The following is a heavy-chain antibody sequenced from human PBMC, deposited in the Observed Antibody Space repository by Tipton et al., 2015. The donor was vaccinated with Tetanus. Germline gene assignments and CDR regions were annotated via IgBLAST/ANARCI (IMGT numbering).Heavy chain of an antibody. CDR1: GDTFIYLY. D-gene: IGHD6-6*01. V-gene: IGHV1-45*02. CDR3: ATSHEALDL. Sequence: QLVQSGAEVKMPGSSVKVSCKASGDTFIYLYLHWVRQAPGQALEWMGWITPFNGDTTYSHQFQHRVTFTRDSSRSTAYKELSSLKSEDTAIYYCATSHEALDLWGQGTHVTVSS. CDR2: ITPFNGDT. J-gene: IGHJ3*01.